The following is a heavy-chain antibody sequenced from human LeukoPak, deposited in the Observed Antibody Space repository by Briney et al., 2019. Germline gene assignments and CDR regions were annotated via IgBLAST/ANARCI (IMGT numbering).Heavy chain of an antibody. V-gene: IGHV5-51*01. CDR1: GYSFTSHW. CDR3: AASLATLWRGFDY. Sequence: GESLKISCKGSGYSFTSHWIGWVRQMPGKGLEWMGIIYPGDSDTRYSPSFQGQVTISADKSISTAYLQWSSLKASDTAMYYCAASLATLWRGFDYWGQGTLVTVSS. D-gene: IGHD3-10*01. J-gene: IGHJ4*02. CDR2: IYPGDSDT.